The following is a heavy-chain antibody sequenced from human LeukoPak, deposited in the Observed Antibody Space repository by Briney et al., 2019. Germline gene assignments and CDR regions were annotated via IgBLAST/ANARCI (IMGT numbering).Heavy chain of an antibody. Sequence: SETLSLTCTVSGGSISSYYWSWIRQPPGKGLEWIGYIYYSGSTNYNPSLKSRVTISVDTSKNQFSLKLSSVTAADTAVYYCARIRIVGATRDYYYYYGMDVWGQGTTVTVSS. D-gene: IGHD1-26*01. CDR1: GGSISSYY. CDR2: IYYSGST. J-gene: IGHJ6*02. CDR3: ARIRIVGATRDYYYYYGMDV. V-gene: IGHV4-59*01.